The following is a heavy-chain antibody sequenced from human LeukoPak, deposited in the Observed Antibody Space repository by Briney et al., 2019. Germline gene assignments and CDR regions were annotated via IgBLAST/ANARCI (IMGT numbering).Heavy chain of an antibody. D-gene: IGHD6-19*01. V-gene: IGHV1-18*01. CDR1: GYTFTSYG. Sequence: GASVKVSCKASGYTFTSYGISWVRQAPGQGLEWMGWISAYNGNTNYAQKLQGRVTMTTDTSTSTAYMELRSLRSDDTAVYYCARDQAVAGNHWFDPWGQGTLVTVSS. CDR3: ARDQAVAGNHWFDP. J-gene: IGHJ5*02. CDR2: ISAYNGNT.